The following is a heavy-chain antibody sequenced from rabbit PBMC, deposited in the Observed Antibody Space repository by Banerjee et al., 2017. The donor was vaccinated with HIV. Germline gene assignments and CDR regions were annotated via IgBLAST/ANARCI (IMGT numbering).Heavy chain of an antibody. CDR1: GIDFSDGYV. Sequence: QSLEESGGDLVKPGASLTLTCKASGIDFSDGYVMCWVRQAPGKGLEWIACIEAASGSIAYYATWARGRFTISKTSSPTVTLQMTSLTAADTAPYFCARDIGAAVYGWILWGQGTLVTVS. D-gene: IGHD6-1*01. CDR2: IEAASGSIA. J-gene: IGHJ4*01. CDR3: ARDIGAAVYGWIL. V-gene: IGHV1S40*01.